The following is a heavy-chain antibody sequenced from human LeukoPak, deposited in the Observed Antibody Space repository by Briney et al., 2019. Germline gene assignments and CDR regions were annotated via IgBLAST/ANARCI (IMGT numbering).Heavy chain of an antibody. CDR2: ISWNSNSI. CDR1: GFTFDDYA. CDR3: AKDKAYGDFSGFDY. J-gene: IGHJ4*02. Sequence: GRSLRLSCAASGFTFDDYAMHWVRQAPGKGLEWVSGISWNSNSIGYADSVKGRFTFSRDNAKNSLYLQMNSLRAEDTALYYCAKDKAYGDFSGFDYWGQGTLVTVSS. D-gene: IGHD4-17*01. V-gene: IGHV3-9*01.